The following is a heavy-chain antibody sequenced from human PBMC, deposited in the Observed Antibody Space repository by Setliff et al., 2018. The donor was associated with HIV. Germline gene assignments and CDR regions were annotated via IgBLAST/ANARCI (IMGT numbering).Heavy chain of an antibody. D-gene: IGHD6-13*01. CDR2: THHSGST. J-gene: IGHJ6*03. CDR3: ARGRYRSRWYASDHYYIDV. Sequence: SETLSLTCAVSASSISSDYCWGWIRQPPGKGLEWIGSTHHSGSTYYNPSLNSRVTISVDTSRHQFSLKLRSVTAADTALYYCARGRYRSRWYASDHYYIDVWGKGTTVTVSS. V-gene: IGHV4-38-2*01. CDR1: ASSISSDYC.